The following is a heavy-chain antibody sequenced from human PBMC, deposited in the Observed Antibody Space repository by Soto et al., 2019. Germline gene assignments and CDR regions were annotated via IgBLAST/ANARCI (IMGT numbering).Heavy chain of an antibody. CDR2: IRWYRGNI. J-gene: IGHJ4*02. CDR3: VRSKGGYSYGTPFDY. V-gene: IGHV3-9*01. CDR1: GFTFDDYA. D-gene: IGHD2-21*02. Sequence: EVQLEESGGALVQPGRSLRLSCAASGFTFDDYAMYWVRQVLGKGLEWVSSIRWYRGNIGYADSVKGRFTTSRDNAENSLYLQMNSLRPEDTALYYCVRSKGGYSYGTPFDYWGQGTLVTVSS.